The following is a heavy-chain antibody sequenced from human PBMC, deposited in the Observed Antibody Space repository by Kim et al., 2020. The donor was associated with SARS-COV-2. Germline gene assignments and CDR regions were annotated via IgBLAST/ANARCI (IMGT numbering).Heavy chain of an antibody. J-gene: IGHJ5*02. D-gene: IGHD2-2*01. CDR3: AKEVDAPEKWFDP. V-gene: IGHV3-23*01. Sequence: YADSVKGRFTISRDNSNNALYLQMNSLRAEDTAVYYCAKEVDAPEKWFDPWGQGTLVTVSS.